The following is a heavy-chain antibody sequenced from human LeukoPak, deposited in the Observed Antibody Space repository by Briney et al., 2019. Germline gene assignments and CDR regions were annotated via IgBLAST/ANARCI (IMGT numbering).Heavy chain of an antibody. CDR3: ARDGGWHFDY. CDR1: GGSISNSNYY. J-gene: IGHJ4*02. V-gene: IGHV4-39*07. Sequence: SETLSLTCTVSGGSISNSNYYWGWIRQPPGKGLEWIGSIYYSGSTYYNPSLKSRVTISVDTSKNQFSLKLSSVTAADTAVYYCARDGGWHFDYWGQGTLVTVSS. CDR2: IYYSGST. D-gene: IGHD6-19*01.